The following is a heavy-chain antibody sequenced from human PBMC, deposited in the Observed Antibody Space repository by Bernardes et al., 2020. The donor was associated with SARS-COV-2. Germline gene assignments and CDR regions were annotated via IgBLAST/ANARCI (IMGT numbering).Heavy chain of an antibody. Sequence: GYLSHSGAAAGFTLSRNHVNWVRPAPGKGLEWVSVIFSGGTTNYADSVRGRFTISRDNSKNMLYLLMNSLRAEDTAIYYCARDRGLDGYSHFDYWGQGTLVTVSS. V-gene: IGHV3-53*01. J-gene: IGHJ4*02. CDR2: IFSGGTT. CDR1: GFTLSRNH. D-gene: IGHD4-4*01. CDR3: ARDRGLDGYSHFDY.